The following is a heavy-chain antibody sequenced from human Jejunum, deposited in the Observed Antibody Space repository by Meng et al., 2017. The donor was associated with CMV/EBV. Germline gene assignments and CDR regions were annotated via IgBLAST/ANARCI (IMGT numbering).Heavy chain of an antibody. CDR3: ARNRPRGVATGANWFDP. CDR1: GHTLTSYG. J-gene: IGHJ5*02. CDR2: ISAYNGNT. D-gene: IGHD5-12*01. V-gene: IGHV1-18*01. Sequence: VRPGQSGAEVTKPGASGKVPCNASGHTLTSYGISWVRQAPGQGLEWMGWISAYNGNTNYAQKLQGRVTMTTDTSTSTAYMELRSLRSDDTAVYYCARNRPRGVATGANWFDPWGQGTLVTVSS.